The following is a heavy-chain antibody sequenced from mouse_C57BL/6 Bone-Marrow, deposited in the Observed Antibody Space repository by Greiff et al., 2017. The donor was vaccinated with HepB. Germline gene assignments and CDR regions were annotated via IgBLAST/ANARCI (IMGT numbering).Heavy chain of an antibody. D-gene: IGHD1-1*01. V-gene: IGHV1-18*01. J-gene: IGHJ1*03. CDR2: INPNNGGT. CDR3: ARGYYGSSYGYFDV. Sequence: VHVKQSGPELVKPGASVKIPCKASGYTFTDYNMDWVKQSHGKSLEWIGDINPNNGGTIYNQKFKGKATLTVDKSSSTAYMELRSLTSEDTAVYYCARGYYGSSYGYFDVWGTGTTVTVSS. CDR1: GYTFTDYN.